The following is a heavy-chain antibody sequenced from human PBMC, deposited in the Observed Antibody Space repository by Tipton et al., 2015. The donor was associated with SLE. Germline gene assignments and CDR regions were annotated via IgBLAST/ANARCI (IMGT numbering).Heavy chain of an antibody. CDR3: GTTSTDYGMDV. Sequence: SLRLSCVVSEFIFNNYFIHWVRQAPGKGLEWVSRIHFDGTTTKYADSVKGRFTFSRDNAKNTVFLQMDNLRVEDTAVYYCGTTSTDYGMDVWGQGTTVTIS. J-gene: IGHJ6*02. CDR1: EFIFNNYF. D-gene: IGHD4-17*01. V-gene: IGHV3-74*03. CDR2: IHFDGTTT.